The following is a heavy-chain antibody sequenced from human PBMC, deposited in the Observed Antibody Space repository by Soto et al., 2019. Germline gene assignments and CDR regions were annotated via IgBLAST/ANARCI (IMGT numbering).Heavy chain of an antibody. Sequence: EVQLLESGGGLVQPGGSLRLSCAASGFTFSSYAMSWVRQAPGKGLEWVSAISGSGGGTYYADSVKGRFTISRDNSKNTLYLQMNSLRAEDTAVYYCAKGRDLYCSGGSCYPDYYYYYYMDVWGKGTTVTVSS. CDR2: ISGSGGGT. D-gene: IGHD2-15*01. V-gene: IGHV3-23*01. CDR3: AKGRDLYCSGGSCYPDYYYYYYMDV. J-gene: IGHJ6*03. CDR1: GFTFSSYA.